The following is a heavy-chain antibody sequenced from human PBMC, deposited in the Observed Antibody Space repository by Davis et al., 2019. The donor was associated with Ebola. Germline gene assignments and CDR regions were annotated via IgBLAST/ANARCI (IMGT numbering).Heavy chain of an antibody. CDR3: ARDDKVMHFDY. J-gene: IGHJ4*02. V-gene: IGHV1-2*02. Sequence: ASVKVSCKASGFTFIDYYLHWVRQAPGQGPEWMGWISLNSGSTKYSHKFQGRVIMTRDTSINTAHMELSGLRSDDTAVYYCARDDKVMHFDYWGQGTLVTVSS. D-gene: IGHD3-22*01. CDR1: GFTFIDYY. CDR2: ISLNSGST.